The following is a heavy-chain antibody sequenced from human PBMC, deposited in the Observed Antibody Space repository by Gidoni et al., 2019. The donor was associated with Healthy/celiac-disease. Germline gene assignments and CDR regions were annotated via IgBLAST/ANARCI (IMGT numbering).Heavy chain of an antibody. CDR1: GVTCSSSA. Sequence: EVQLLESGGGLVQPGGSLRRSCAASGVTCSSSAMSWVRQAPGKGLEWVSAISRSGGITYYADSVKGRFTISRDNSKNTLYLQMNSLRAEDTAVYYCAKDQAYYDILTGYYGLDYWGQGTLVTVSS. J-gene: IGHJ4*02. V-gene: IGHV3-23*01. CDR2: ISRSGGIT. D-gene: IGHD3-9*01. CDR3: AKDQAYYDILTGYYGLDY.